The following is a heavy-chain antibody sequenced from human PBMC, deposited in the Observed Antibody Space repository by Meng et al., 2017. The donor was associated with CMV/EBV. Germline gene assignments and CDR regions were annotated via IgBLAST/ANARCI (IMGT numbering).Heavy chain of an antibody. CDR2: INHSGST. Sequence: SETLSLTCAVYGGSSSGYYWSWIRQPPGKGLEWIGEINHSGSTNYNPSLKSRVTISVDTSKNQFSLKLSSVTAADTAVYYCARRPLYIVVVPAARNWFDPWGQGTLVTVSS. CDR1: GGSSSGYY. V-gene: IGHV4-34*01. J-gene: IGHJ5*02. CDR3: ARRPLYIVVVPAARNWFDP. D-gene: IGHD2-2*01.